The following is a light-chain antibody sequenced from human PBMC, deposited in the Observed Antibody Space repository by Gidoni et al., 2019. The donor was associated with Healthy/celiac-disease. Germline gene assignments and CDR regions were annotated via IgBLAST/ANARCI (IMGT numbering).Light chain of an antibody. CDR2: DVS. CDR1: QDISNY. Sequence: DIEMHQSPSSLSASVGERVTITCQASQDISNYLNWYQQKPGKAPKLLIYDVSKLEKGAPSRFSGSGSGTDFTFTISSLQPEDIATYYCQQYDNHLLTFGGGTKVEIK. J-gene: IGKJ4*01. V-gene: IGKV1-33*01. CDR3: QQYDNHLLT.